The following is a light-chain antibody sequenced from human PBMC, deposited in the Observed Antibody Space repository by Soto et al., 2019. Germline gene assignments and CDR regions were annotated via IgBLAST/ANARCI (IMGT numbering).Light chain of an antibody. CDR2: AAS. J-gene: IGKJ4*01. CDR1: QSVSGK. CDR3: QQHYQWPLT. V-gene: IGKV3D-15*01. Sequence: EIVMTQSPATLSVSPGERATLSCRASQSVSGKLVWYQQKPGQAPRLLIYAASTRATGVPARFRASGSGTEFTLTIIGLQREDFAVYYCQQHYQWPLTFGGGTKVETK.